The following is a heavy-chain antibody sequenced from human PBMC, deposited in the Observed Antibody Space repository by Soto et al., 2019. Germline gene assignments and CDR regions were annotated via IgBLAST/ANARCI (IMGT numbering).Heavy chain of an antibody. D-gene: IGHD1-26*01. Sequence: QLLLQESGPGLVKPSETLSLTCTVSGGSISSSSYYWGWIRQPPGKGLEWIGSIYYSGSTYYNPSLKSRVTISVDTSKNQFSLKLSSVTAADTAVYYCAAPGDRELPSDYWGQGTLVTVSS. CDR1: GGSISSSSYY. CDR3: AAPGDRELPSDY. CDR2: IYYSGST. J-gene: IGHJ4*02. V-gene: IGHV4-39*01.